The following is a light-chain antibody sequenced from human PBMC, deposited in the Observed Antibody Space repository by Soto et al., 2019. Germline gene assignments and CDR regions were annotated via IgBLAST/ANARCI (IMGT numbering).Light chain of an antibody. CDR2: LNSDGRH. V-gene: IGLV4-69*01. Sequence: QSVLTQSPSVSASLGASVKLTCTLSSGHSSYPIAWHQQQPEKGPRYLMKLNSDGRHSKGDGVPDRFSGSTSGAERYLTISSLQSDDEAAYYCQTWGTGIHVVFGGGTKLTVL. J-gene: IGLJ2*01. CDR1: SGHSSYP. CDR3: QTWGTGIHVV.